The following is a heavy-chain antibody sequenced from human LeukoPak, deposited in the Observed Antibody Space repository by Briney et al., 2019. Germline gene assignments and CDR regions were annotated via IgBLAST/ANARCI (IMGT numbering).Heavy chain of an antibody. V-gene: IGHV5-51*01. CDR3: AKSTRPREYSTLYFYYMDV. D-gene: IGHD4-11*01. Sequence: PGESLKISCKGSGYRFTSNWIAWVRQMPGKGLEWMGTIYPGDSDTRYSPSFQGQVTVSVDKSISTAYLQWSSLKASDTAIYYCAKSTRPREYSTLYFYYMDVWGKGTTVTVSS. CDR1: GYRFTSNW. J-gene: IGHJ6*03. CDR2: IYPGDSDT.